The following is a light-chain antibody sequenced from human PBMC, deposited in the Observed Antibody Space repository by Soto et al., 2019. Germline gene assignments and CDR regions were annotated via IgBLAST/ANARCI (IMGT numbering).Light chain of an antibody. V-gene: IGKV1-5*01. CDR1: QSISSL. Sequence: DIQMTQSPSTLSASVGDRVTITSRASQSISSLLAWYHQKPGKAPKLMIYDASILESEVPSRFSGSGSGTEFTIKINCLQHDDFENYFCHPYTSYSWTFGQGTKVEIK. CDR3: HPYTSYSWT. CDR2: DAS. J-gene: IGKJ1*01.